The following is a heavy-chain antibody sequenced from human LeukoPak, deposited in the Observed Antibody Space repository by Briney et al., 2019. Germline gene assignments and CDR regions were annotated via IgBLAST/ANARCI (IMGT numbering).Heavy chain of an antibody. D-gene: IGHD4-17*01. V-gene: IGHV1-2*02. CDR1: GYTFTGYY. J-gene: IGHJ4*02. CDR2: INLKSGGR. CDR3: ARATAVTTDY. Sequence: VSVSCKASGYTFTGYYMDWVRPAPGQGLAWMGWINLKSGGRNYAQKFQGRVTITMDTYISTAYMELSRLRSDDTAVYYCARATAVTTDYWGQGTLVTVSS.